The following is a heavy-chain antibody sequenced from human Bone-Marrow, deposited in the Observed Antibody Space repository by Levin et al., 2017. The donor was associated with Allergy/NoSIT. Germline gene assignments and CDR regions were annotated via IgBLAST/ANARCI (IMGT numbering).Heavy chain of an antibody. CDR3: VSQGAVVGAETFDS. V-gene: IGHV3-74*01. CDR2: IKDDGSMT. D-gene: IGHD2-15*01. Sequence: GGSLRLSCAASGLTFSRYWMHWVRQAPGKGLMWVSRIKDDGSMTNYADSVRGRFTISRDNAKNTLYLQMNSLSAEDMAVYYCVSQGAVVGAETFDSWGQGTLVTVSS. CDR1: GLTFSRYW. J-gene: IGHJ4*02.